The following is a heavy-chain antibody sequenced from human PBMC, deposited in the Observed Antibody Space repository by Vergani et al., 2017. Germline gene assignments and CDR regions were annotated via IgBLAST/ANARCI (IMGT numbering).Heavy chain of an antibody. CDR1: GGSITSSSYY. Sequence: QLHLQESGPGLVKPSETLSLTCTVSGGSITSSSYYWGWIRQPPGKGLEWIGNIYHSGGAYYNPSLKGRVTISVDKSKNQFSLEVTSVTAADTAIYFCARTESFIFRYFHWALWGQGTLVTVSS. V-gene: IGHV4-39*01. CDR2: IYHSGGA. D-gene: IGHD3-9*01. J-gene: IGHJ4*02. CDR3: ARTESFIFRYFHWAL.